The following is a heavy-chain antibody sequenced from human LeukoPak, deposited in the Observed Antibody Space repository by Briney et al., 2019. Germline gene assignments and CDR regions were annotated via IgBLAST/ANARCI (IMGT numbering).Heavy chain of an antibody. CDR1: GVTFSSYA. Sequence: GGSLRLSCAASGVTFSSYAMSWVRQTPGKGLEWVSVISGSGGSTDHADSVKGRFTISRDNSKNTLYVQMNSLRAEDTAVYYCAKGSTIYTAYYFDYWGQGTLVTVSS. V-gene: IGHV3-23*01. CDR3: AKGSTIYTAYYFDY. D-gene: IGHD2/OR15-2a*01. CDR2: ISGSGGST. J-gene: IGHJ4*02.